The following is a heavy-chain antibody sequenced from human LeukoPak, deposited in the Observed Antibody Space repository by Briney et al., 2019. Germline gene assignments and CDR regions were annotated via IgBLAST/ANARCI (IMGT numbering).Heavy chain of an antibody. D-gene: IGHD4/OR15-4a*01. Sequence: GRSLTLSCPPSGFTVSSFVLSSVRQPPGNGLEWASGISGSTSTTYYADSVKGRFSISRDNSKNTVYLQVHSLRAEDTAVYFCARGRLYGMDVWGQGTTVIVSS. CDR3: ARGRLYGMDV. CDR1: GFTVSSFV. V-gene: IGHV3-23*01. CDR2: ISGSTSTT. J-gene: IGHJ6*02.